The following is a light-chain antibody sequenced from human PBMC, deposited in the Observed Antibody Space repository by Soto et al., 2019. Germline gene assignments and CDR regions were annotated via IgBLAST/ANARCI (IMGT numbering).Light chain of an antibody. CDR3: CSYTSSSSYV. Sequence: QSVLTQPASVSGSPGQSITISCTGTSSDVGGYNYVSWYQQHPGKAPKLMIYEVSNRPSGVSNRFSGSKSGNTASLTISGLQAEDEADYYCCSYTSSSSYVFGTGTQVTVL. CDR1: SSDVGGYNY. V-gene: IGLV2-14*01. CDR2: EVS. J-gene: IGLJ1*01.